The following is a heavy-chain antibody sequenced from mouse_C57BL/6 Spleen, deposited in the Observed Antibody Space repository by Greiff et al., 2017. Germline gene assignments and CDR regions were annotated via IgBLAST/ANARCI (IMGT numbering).Heavy chain of an antibody. J-gene: IGHJ2*01. CDR1: GYTFTDYN. CDR2: INPNNGGT. V-gene: IGHV1-22*01. Sequence: VQLQQSGPELVKPGASVTMSCKASGYTFTDYNMHWVKQSHGKSLEWIGYINPNNGGTSYNQKFKGQATLTVNKSSRTAYMRLRSLTSDDSAVYYCTRSLTGYFDYWGQGTTLTVSS. D-gene: IGHD4-1*01. CDR3: TRSLTGYFDY.